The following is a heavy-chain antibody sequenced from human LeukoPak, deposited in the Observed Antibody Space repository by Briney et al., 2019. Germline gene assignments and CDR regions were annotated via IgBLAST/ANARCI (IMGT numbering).Heavy chain of an antibody. CDR2: IKQDGSEK. CDR3: SRPAGETPWFDP. D-gene: IGHD4-23*01. Sequence: GGSLRLSCAASGITFSNYWMSWVRQAPGKGLEWVANIKQDGSEKYYVDSVKGRFTISRDNAKNSLYLQMNSLRAEDTAVYYCSRPAGETPWFDPWGQGTLVTVSS. V-gene: IGHV3-7*01. J-gene: IGHJ5*02. CDR1: GITFSNYW.